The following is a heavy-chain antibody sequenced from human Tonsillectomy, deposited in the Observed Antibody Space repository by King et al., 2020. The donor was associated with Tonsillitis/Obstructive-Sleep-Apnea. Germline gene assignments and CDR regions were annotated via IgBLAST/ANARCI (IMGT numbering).Heavy chain of an antibody. CDR2: IKSKTDGGTT. Sequence: VQLVESGGGLVKPGGSLRLSCAASGFTFSNAWMSWVRQAPGKGLEWVGRIKSKTDGGTTDYAAPAKGRFTISRDDSKNTLYLQMNSLKTEDTAVYYCTTLSHYDFWSGYYARSDYWGQGTLVTVSS. CDR3: TTLSHYDFWSGYYARSDY. D-gene: IGHD3-3*01. J-gene: IGHJ4*02. V-gene: IGHV3-15*01. CDR1: GFTFSNAW.